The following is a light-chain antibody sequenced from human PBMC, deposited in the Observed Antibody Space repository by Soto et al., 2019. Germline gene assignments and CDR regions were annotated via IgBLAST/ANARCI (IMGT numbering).Light chain of an antibody. V-gene: IGLV2-8*01. J-gene: IGLJ1*01. CDR1: SSDVGGYNY. Sequence: QSALTQPPSASGSPGQSVTISCTGTSSDVGGYNYVSWYQQHPGKAPKLLIYEVTKRPSGVPDRFSGSKSGNTASLTVSGLQADDEAEYYCCSNAGSHYCGFGTGTKVTVL. CDR2: EVT. CDR3: CSNAGSHYCG.